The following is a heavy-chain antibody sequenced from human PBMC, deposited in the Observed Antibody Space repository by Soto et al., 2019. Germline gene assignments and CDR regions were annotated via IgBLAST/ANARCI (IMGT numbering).Heavy chain of an antibody. CDR1: GITFSSYG. V-gene: IGHV3-23*01. D-gene: IGHD4-17*01. J-gene: IGHJ6*03. CDR2: ISGSGGRT. CDR3: AKCVGCGDLACDYYYSHMDV. Sequence: EVQLLESGGGLVQPGGSLRLSCAASGITFSSYGMSWVRQAPGKGLEWVSTISGSGGRTYYSDPVKGQFTITRDNSENTLYLQMNSLRAEDTAAYYCAKCVGCGDLACDYYYSHMDVWGNGTTVTVSS.